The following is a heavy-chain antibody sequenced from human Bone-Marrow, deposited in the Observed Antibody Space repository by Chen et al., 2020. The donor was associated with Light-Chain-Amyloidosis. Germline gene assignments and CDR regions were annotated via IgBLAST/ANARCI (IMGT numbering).Heavy chain of an antibody. CDR1: GGSFSGYH. J-gene: IGHJ6*02. V-gene: IGHV4-34*01. CDR3: ATMAREAVPGAMPGPDYYGMDV. Sequence: QVQLQQWGAGLLKPSETLSLTCAVYGGSFSGYHWSWIRQPPGKGLEWIGEINHSGRIERNPPLKSRVTILVDTSKNQFSLRLMSLTAADTAVYYCATMAREAVPGAMPGPDYYGMDVWGQGTTVTVSS. CDR2: INHSGRI. D-gene: IGHD2-2*01.